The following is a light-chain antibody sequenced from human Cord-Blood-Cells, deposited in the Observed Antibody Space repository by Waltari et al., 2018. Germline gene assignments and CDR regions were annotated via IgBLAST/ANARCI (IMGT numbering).Light chain of an antibody. V-gene: IGKV1-5*03. CDR2: KAS. CDR1: QSISSW. J-gene: IGKJ4*01. Sequence: DIQMTQSPPTLPASVGDRVTITCRASQSISSWLAWYQQKPGKAPKLLIYKASSLESGVPSRFSGSGSGTEFTLTISSLQPDDFATYYCQQYNSPLTFGGGTKVEIK. CDR3: QQYNSPLT.